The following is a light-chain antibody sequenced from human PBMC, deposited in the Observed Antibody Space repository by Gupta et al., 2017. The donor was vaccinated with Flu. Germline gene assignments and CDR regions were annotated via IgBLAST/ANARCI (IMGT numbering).Light chain of an antibody. V-gene: IGLV2-8*01. J-gene: IGLJ2*01. Sequence: QSALTQPPSASGSPGQSVIISCTRTSSDVGGYNYVSWYQQHPGKAPKLIIYEVNKRPSGVPDRFSGSKSGNTASLTVSGLLAEDEADYYCCSYGGSKFFGGGTKLTVL. CDR2: EVN. CDR3: CSYGGSKF. CDR1: SSDVGGYNY.